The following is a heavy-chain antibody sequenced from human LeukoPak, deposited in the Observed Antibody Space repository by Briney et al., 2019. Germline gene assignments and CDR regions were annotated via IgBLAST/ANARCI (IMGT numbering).Heavy chain of an antibody. D-gene: IGHD1-26*01. CDR2: IAISGTYI. V-gene: IGHV3-21*01. CDR3: TRDLSATARAYDY. CDR1: GFILSDYN. Sequence: PGGSLRLSSAASGFILSDYNMNWVRQAPGKGLEWVSFIAISGTYITYADSVKGQFTISRDNAKNSLYLQMNSLRAEDTAVYYCTRDLSATARAYDYWGQGTLVTVSS. J-gene: IGHJ4*02.